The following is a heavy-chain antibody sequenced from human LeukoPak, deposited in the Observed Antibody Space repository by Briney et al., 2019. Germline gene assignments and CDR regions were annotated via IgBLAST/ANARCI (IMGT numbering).Heavy chain of an antibody. J-gene: IGHJ4*02. D-gene: IGHD1/OR15-1a*01. CDR2: INHSGST. CDR3: ARVGNKASFDY. CDR1: GGSFSGYY. Sequence: PSETLSLTCAVYGGSFSGYYWSWIRQPPGKGLEWIGEINHSGSTSYNPSLKSRVTISVDTSKNQFSLKLSSVTAADTAVYYCARVGNKASFDYWGQGTLVTVSS. V-gene: IGHV4-34*01.